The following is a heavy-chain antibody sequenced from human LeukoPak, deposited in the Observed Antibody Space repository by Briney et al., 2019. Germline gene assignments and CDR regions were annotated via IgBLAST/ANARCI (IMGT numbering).Heavy chain of an antibody. CDR2: ISSSGSTI. J-gene: IGHJ4*02. CDR1: GFTFSDYY. Sequence: WGSLRLSCAASGFTFSDYYMSWIRQAPGKGLEWVSYISSSGSTIYYADSVKGRFTISRDNAKNSLYLQTNSLRVEDTAVYYCARNPYYYDSSGYDYWGQGTLVTVSS. D-gene: IGHD3-22*01. CDR3: ARNPYYYDSSGYDY. V-gene: IGHV3-11*01.